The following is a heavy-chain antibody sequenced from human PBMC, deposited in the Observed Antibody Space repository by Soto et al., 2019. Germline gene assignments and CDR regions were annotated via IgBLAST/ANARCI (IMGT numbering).Heavy chain of an antibody. D-gene: IGHD3-16*01. Sequence: GGSLRLSCAASGFTFSSYAMSWVRQAPGKGLEWVSAISGSGGNTYYADSVKGRFTISRDNSKNTLYLQMNSLRAEDTAVYYCAKDLDYDYVWGPRGWFDPWGQGTLVTVSS. J-gene: IGHJ5*02. V-gene: IGHV3-23*01. CDR3: AKDLDYDYVWGPRGWFDP. CDR1: GFTFSSYA. CDR2: ISGSGGNT.